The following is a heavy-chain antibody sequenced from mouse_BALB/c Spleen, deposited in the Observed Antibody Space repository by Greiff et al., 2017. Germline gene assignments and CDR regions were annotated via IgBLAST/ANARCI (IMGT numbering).Heavy chain of an antibody. D-gene: IGHD1-1*01. V-gene: IGHV2-2*02. CDR2: IWSGGST. J-gene: IGHJ4*01. Sequence: VKLMESGPGLVQPSQSLSITCTVSGFSLTSYGVHWVRQSPGKGLEWLGVIWSGGSTDYNAAFISRLSISKDNSKSQVFFKMNSLQANDTAIYYCARTLYYGSSYVGYYAMDYWGQGTSVTVSS. CDR3: ARTLYYGSSYVGYYAMDY. CDR1: GFSLTSYG.